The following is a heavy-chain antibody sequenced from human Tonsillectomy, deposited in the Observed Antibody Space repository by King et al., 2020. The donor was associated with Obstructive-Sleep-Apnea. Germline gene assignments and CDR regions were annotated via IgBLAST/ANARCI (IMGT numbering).Heavy chain of an antibody. CDR1: GFSFSSYA. CDR3: AKDLSLYFGEVYPGAY. V-gene: IGHV3-23*04. J-gene: IGHJ4*02. D-gene: IGHD3-10*01. Sequence: DVQLVESGGGLVQPGGSLRLSCAASGFSFSSYALSWVRQAPGKGLEWVSGIGTSDGRTYYADSVKGRFTISRDNSKNTLHLQMNSLRVEDTAVYYCAKDLSLYFGEVYPGAYWGQGALVTVSS. CDR2: IGTSDGRT.